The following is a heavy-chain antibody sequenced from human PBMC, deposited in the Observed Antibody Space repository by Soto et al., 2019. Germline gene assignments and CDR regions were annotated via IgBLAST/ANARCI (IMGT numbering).Heavy chain of an antibody. CDR1: GFTFSRYA. V-gene: IGHV3-23*01. D-gene: IGHD6-6*01. Sequence: EVQLLESGGGLVQPGGSLRLACAASGFTFSRYAMSWVRQTPGKGLEWVSAISDSGGTTYYVDSVKGRFTISRDSSKNTLYLQMNSLRAEDTAVYYCAKRVEYSSSTHYFDYWGQGTLVTVSS. CDR2: ISDSGGTT. J-gene: IGHJ4*02. CDR3: AKRVEYSSSTHYFDY.